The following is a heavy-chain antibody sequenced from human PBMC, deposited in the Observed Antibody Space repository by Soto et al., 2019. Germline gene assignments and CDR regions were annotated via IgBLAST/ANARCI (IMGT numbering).Heavy chain of an antibody. Sequence: GGSLRLSCAASGFTFSSYAMHWVRQAPGKGLEWVAVISYDGSNKYYADSVKGRFTISRDNSKNTLYLQMNSLRAEDTAVYYCAREPGVGGNSVPFDYWGQGTLVTVSS. CDR1: GFTFSSYA. CDR2: ISYDGSNK. V-gene: IGHV3-30-3*01. J-gene: IGHJ4*02. CDR3: AREPGVGGNSVPFDY. D-gene: IGHD2-21*02.